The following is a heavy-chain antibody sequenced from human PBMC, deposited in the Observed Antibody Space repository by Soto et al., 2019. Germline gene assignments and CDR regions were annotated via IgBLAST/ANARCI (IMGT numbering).Heavy chain of an antibody. Sequence: PSETLSLTCTVSGGSIISSNFYLGWIRQPPGKGLEWIGSVESGWNTYDNPSFRSRVTLSADTSNNQFSLTITSVTAADTAVYYCARHVRGAVTMNWFDPWGQGITLSVSS. D-gene: IGHD3-10*02. CDR2: VESGWNT. CDR1: GGSIISSNFY. CDR3: ARHVRGAVTMNWFDP. V-gene: IGHV4-39*01. J-gene: IGHJ5*02.